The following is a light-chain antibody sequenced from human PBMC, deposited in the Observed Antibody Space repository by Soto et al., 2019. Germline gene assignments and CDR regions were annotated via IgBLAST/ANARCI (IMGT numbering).Light chain of an antibody. J-gene: IGKJ2*01. CDR3: QHYNNWPFT. CDR2: GAS. Sequence: EIVMTQSPATLSVSLGERATLSCRASQSVSSNLAWYKQKPGQPPSLLIYGASSRATGIPARFSGSGSGTEFNLTISSLQSEAFAVYYCQHYNNWPFTFGHGTKLEIK. V-gene: IGKV3-15*01. CDR1: QSVSSN.